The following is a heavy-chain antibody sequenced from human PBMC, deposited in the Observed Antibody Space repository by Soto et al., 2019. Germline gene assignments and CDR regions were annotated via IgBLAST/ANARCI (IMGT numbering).Heavy chain of an antibody. D-gene: IGHD5-18*01. CDR3: VRGGDSYGDDY. V-gene: IGHV1-18*01. J-gene: IGHJ4*02. CDR2: ISAYNGDT. CDR1: GYTFTSFG. Sequence: QVQLVQSGGEVKKPGASAKVSYKASGYTFTSFGITWVRQAPGHGLEWMGWISAYNGDTKYAQKVQGRVTMTTDTATNTAHMELRSLRPDDTAVYYCVRGGDSYGDDYWGQGTLVTVSS.